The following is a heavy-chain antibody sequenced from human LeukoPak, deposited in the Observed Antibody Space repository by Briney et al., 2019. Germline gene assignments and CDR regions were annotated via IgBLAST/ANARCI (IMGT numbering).Heavy chain of an antibody. CDR1: GGSFSAYY. D-gene: IGHD1-1*01. J-gene: IGHJ6*02. V-gene: IGHV4-34*01. CDR3: ARGGSISPTTYHYYGMDV. Sequence: PSETLSLTCAVYGGSFSAYYWGWIRQPPGKGLEWIGEINHRGSTNYNPSLKSRVTISVDTSANQFSLKVNSVTAADTAVYYCARGGSISPTTYHYYGMDVWGQGTTVTVSS. CDR2: INHRGST.